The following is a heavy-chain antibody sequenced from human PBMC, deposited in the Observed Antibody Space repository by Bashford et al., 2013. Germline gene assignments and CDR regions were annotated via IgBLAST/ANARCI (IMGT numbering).Heavy chain of an antibody. Sequence: ASVKVSCKASGYTFTGYYMHWVRQAPGQGLEWMGWINPNSGGTNYAQKFQGRVTMTRDTSISTAYMELSRLRSDDTAVYYCARVRRVWFGENDAFDIWGQGTMVTVSS. CDR3: ARVRRVWFGENDAFDI. CDR1: GYTFTGYY. J-gene: IGHJ3*02. D-gene: IGHD3-10*01. CDR2: INPNSGGT. V-gene: IGHV1-2*02.